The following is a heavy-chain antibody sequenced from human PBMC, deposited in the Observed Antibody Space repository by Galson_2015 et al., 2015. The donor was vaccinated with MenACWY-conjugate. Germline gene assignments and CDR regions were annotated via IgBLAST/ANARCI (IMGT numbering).Heavy chain of an antibody. Sequence: SLRLSCAASGFTFSSYSMNWVRQAPGKGLEWVSSISSNGAYIYYADSMRDRFTISRDKDSLYLHMSSLRVEDTAVSFCARPTIPTKNPRISLIRSHPEDYFYYGMDVLGQGTTVIVSS. J-gene: IGHJ6*02. V-gene: IGHV3-21*01. CDR3: ARPTIPTKNPRISLIRSHPEDYFYYGMDV. CDR2: ISSNGAYI. D-gene: IGHD3-10*01. CDR1: GFTFSSYS.